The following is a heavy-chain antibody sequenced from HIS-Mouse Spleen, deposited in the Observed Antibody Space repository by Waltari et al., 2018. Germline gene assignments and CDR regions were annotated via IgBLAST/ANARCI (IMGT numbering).Heavy chain of an antibody. CDR3: ARVGGQQLITDASDI. CDR2: IKQHGSEK. CDR1: GFTFSSYW. D-gene: IGHD6-13*01. V-gene: IGHV3-7*01. J-gene: IGHJ3*02. Sequence: EVQLVESGGGLVQPGGSLSLSCAASGFTFSSYWMSGVRQAPGKGVEWVANIKQHGSEKHYVDSVKGRFTISRDNAKNSLYLQMNSLRAEDTAVYYCARVGGQQLITDASDIWGQGTMVTVSS.